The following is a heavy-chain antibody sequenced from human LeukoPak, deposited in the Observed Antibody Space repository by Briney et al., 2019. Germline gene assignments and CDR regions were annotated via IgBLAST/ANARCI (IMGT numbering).Heavy chain of an antibody. V-gene: IGHV4-39*01. Sequence: PSETLSLTSTVSGGSISSSRYYWGWIRQPPGKGLEWIGNFFYSGSTYYNPSLKSRVTISVDTPKNQFSLKLTAVTAADTAVYYCARHASVSGNWPRPLDYWGQGSLVTVSS. CDR2: FFYSGST. CDR1: GGSISSSRYY. CDR3: ARHASVSGNWPRPLDY. D-gene: IGHD6-19*01. J-gene: IGHJ4*02.